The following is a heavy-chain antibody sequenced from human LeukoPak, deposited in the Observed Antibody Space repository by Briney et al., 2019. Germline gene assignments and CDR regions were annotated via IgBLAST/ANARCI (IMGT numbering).Heavy chain of an antibody. J-gene: IGHJ2*01. CDR2: INYSGST. CDR1: GGSISSYY. Sequence: SETLSLTCTVSGGSISSYYWNWIRQPPGKGLEWIGYINYSGSTNYNPSLKSRGTISMDPSKNHFSLKLSSGTAADAAEYYCASALGSFDGYFDHWGHGTLVTVSS. CDR3: ASALGSFDGYFDH. V-gene: IGHV4-59*08. D-gene: IGHD5-12*01.